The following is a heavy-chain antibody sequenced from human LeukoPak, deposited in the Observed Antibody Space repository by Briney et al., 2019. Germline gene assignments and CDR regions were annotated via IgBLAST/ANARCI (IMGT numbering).Heavy chain of an antibody. CDR2: IRHNVREK. J-gene: IGHJ5*02. D-gene: IGHD1-7*01. V-gene: IGHV3-7*03. CDR1: GFAFSDHW. CDR3: ARVNYPNWFDL. Sequence: PGGSLRLSCAVSGFAFSDHWMSWVRRAPGKGLEWVANIRHNVREKDYVDSVKGRFTISRDNAENSVYLEMNSLRAEDTAVYYCARVNYPNWFDLWGQGTLVTVSS.